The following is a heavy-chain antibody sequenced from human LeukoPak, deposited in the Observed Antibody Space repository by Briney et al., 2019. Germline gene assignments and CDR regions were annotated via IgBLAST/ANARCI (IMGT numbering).Heavy chain of an antibody. Sequence: PGASLRLSCAASGFTFSNYDMSCVRQAPRKGLEWVSAITGSGGNTYYADSVKGRFTISRDNSKNTVFLQMNSLRAEDTAVYYCAKWGDYDVLTGYYVSDYWGQGTLVTVSS. V-gene: IGHV3-23*01. CDR2: ITGSGGNT. CDR1: GFTFSNYD. J-gene: IGHJ4*02. D-gene: IGHD3-9*01. CDR3: AKWGDYDVLTGYYVSDY.